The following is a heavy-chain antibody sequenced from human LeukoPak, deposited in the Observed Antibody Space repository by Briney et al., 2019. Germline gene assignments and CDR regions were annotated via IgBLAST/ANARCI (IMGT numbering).Heavy chain of an antibody. J-gene: IGHJ3*02. Sequence: GGSLRLSCAAPGFTFSRFWMNWVRQAPGRGLEWVANIDQSGGRNNYVDSVKGRFTISRDNAKNSLFLEMSSLRADDTAVYFCARDVEGGTFDIWGQGTTVTVSS. CDR3: ARDVEGGTFDI. CDR2: IDQSGGRN. V-gene: IGHV3-7*05. D-gene: IGHD3-16*01. CDR1: GFTFSRFW.